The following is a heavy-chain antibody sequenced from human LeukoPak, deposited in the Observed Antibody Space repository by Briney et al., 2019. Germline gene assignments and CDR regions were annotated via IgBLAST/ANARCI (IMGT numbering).Heavy chain of an antibody. CDR2: ISYDGSNK. CDR3: ARAELLSLDY. Sequence: GGPLRLSCAASGFTFSSYAMHWVRQAPGKGLEWVAVISYDGSNKYYADSVRGRFTISRDNSKNTLYLQMNSLRAEDTAVYYCARAELLSLDYWGQGTLVTVSS. CDR1: GFTFSSYA. V-gene: IGHV3-30*04. D-gene: IGHD2-21*02. J-gene: IGHJ4*02.